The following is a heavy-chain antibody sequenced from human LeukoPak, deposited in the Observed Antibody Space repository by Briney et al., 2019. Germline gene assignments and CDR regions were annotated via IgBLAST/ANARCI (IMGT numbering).Heavy chain of an antibody. CDR2: ISAGGGST. Sequence: GGSLRLSCAVSGLTFSDYSMTWVRQAPGKGLFWVSGISAGGGSTYYADSVKGRFTISRDNSRNTLYLQMNSLSAEDTAVYYCAKDVAGPEYWGQGTLVTVSS. J-gene: IGHJ4*02. CDR1: GLTFSDYS. CDR3: AKDVAGPEY. D-gene: IGHD2-15*01. V-gene: IGHV3-23*01.